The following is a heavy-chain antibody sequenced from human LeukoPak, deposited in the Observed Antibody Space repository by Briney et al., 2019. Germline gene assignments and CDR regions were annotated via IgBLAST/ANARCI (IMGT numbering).Heavy chain of an antibody. V-gene: IGHV4-31*03. CDR2: IYHSGST. Sequence: ASQTLSLTCTVSGGSISSGGYYWTWIRQHPGKGLEWIGEIYHSGSTNYNPSLKSRVTISVDKSKNQFSLKLSSVTAADTAVYYCARVRLHYGSGSYHFVGHGGAKTRGWFDPWGQGTLVTVSS. J-gene: IGHJ5*02. D-gene: IGHD3-10*01. CDR1: GGSISSGGYY. CDR3: ARVRLHYGSGSYHFVGHGGAKTRGWFDP.